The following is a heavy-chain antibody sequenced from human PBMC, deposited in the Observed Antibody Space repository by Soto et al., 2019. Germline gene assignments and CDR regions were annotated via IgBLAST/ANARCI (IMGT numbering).Heavy chain of an antibody. V-gene: IGHV3-30*18. D-gene: IGHD2-15*01. Sequence: GSLRLSCAASGFTFSSYGMHWVRQAPGKGLEWVAVISYDGSNKYYADSVKGRFTISRDNSKNTLYLQMNSLRAEDTAVYYCAKDQYFSGGSCYPRPYSYYYNYYMDVWGKGTTVTVSS. CDR1: GFTFSSYG. CDR2: ISYDGSNK. CDR3: AKDQYFSGGSCYPRPYSYYYNYYMDV. J-gene: IGHJ6*03.